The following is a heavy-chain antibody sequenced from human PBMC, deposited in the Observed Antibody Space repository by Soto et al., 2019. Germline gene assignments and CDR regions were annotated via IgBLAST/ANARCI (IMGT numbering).Heavy chain of an antibody. CDR1: GYTFTSYD. V-gene: IGHV1-8*01. CDR3: ARGLDDYGGNDY. J-gene: IGHJ4*02. CDR2: MNPTSDNT. Sequence: QVQLVQSGAEVKKPGASVKVSCKTSGYTFTSYDINWVRQAAGQGLEWMGWMNPTSDNTGYAQKFQGRVTMTRNTSISTADMELSSLRSEDTAVYYCARGLDDYGGNDYWGQGTLVTVSS. D-gene: IGHD4-17*01.